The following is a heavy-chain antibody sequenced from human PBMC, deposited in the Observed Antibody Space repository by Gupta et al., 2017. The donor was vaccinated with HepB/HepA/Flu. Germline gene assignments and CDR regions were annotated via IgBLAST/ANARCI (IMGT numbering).Heavy chain of an antibody. Sequence: QVQLVESGGGVVQPGKSLRLSCVGSGFYFDSYGMHWVRQAPGKGLEWVAVISDEGSEKYYADSVKGRFTISRDNAKNTLYLQISSVREEDTALYYCAKGAGYNFYYFDNWGQGALVTVSS. CDR2: ISDEGSEK. V-gene: IGHV3-30*18. J-gene: IGHJ4*02. CDR3: AKGAGYNFYYFDN. CDR1: GFYFDSYG. D-gene: IGHD5-24*01.